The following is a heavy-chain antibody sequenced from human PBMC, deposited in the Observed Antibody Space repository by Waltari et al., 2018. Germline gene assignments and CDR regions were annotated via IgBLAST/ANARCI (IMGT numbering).Heavy chain of an antibody. V-gene: IGHV1-8*03. D-gene: IGHD1-26*01. CDR1: GYTFTSYD. Sequence: QVQLVQSGAEVKKPGASVKVSCKASGYTFTSYDLNWVRQATGQGLEWMGWMNADSCNTGYAQKFQGRVTITRNTSISTAYMELSSLRSEDTAVYYCARGLGGELFLFDYWGQGTLVTVSS. CDR3: ARGLGGELFLFDY. J-gene: IGHJ4*02. CDR2: MNADSCNT.